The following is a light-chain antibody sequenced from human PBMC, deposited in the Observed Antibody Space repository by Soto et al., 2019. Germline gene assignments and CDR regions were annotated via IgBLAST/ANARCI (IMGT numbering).Light chain of an antibody. J-gene: IGLJ1*01. Sequence: QSALTQPASVSGSPGQSITISCTGTSSDVGGYNYVSWYQQHPGKAPKLVIYEVTKRPSGVSNRFSGSKSGNTASLTISGLQAEDETDYFCQSYDRSLSAYVFGTGTKVTVL. CDR3: QSYDRSLSAYV. CDR1: SSDVGGYNY. V-gene: IGLV2-14*01. CDR2: EVT.